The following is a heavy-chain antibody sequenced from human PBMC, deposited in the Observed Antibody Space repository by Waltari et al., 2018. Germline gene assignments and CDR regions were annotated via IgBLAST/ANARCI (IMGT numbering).Heavy chain of an antibody. CDR2: IIPIFGTA. CDR1: GGTFSSYA. CDR3: ARESDYYDYVWGSYRYMVNAFDI. V-gene: IGHV1-69*05. Sequence: QVQLVQSGAEVKKPGSSVKVSCKASGGTFSSYAISWVRQAPGQGLEWMGGIIPIFGTANYAQKVQGRVTITTDESTSTAYMELSSLRSEDTAVYYCARESDYYDYVWGSYRYMVNAFDIWGQGTMVTVSS. D-gene: IGHD3-16*02. J-gene: IGHJ3*02.